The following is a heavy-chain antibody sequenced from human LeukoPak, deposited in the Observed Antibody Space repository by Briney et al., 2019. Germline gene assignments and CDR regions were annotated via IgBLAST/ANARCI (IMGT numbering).Heavy chain of an antibody. CDR3: ARDYEGAKWLGIFDY. CDR1: GFTFSSFG. CDR2: IKTDGSQI. V-gene: IGHV3-7*01. J-gene: IGHJ4*02. D-gene: IGHD6-13*01. Sequence: PGGSLRLSCAASGFTFSSFGMHWVRQAPGKGLEGVANIKTDGSQIYYVDSVKGRFTISRDNAKNSLYLQMNSLRAEDTAVYYCARDYEGAKWLGIFDYWGQGTLVTVSS.